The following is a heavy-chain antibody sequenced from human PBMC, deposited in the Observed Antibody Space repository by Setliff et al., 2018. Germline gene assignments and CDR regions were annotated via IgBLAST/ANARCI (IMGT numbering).Heavy chain of an antibody. V-gene: IGHV4-59*03. Sequence: SETLSLTCTVSGDSINDYYWSWIRQPPGKGLEWIGYVFFTGDTDYNPSLKSRVTMSVDTSKNQFSLKLRSVTAADTAMYYCAKGGTYRYFDYWGQGTLVTVSS. CDR3: AKGGTYRYFDY. J-gene: IGHJ4*02. CDR1: GDSINDYY. CDR2: VFFTGDT.